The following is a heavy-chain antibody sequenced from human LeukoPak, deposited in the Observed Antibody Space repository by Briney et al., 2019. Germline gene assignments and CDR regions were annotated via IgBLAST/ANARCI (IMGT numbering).Heavy chain of an antibody. Sequence: TLSLTCAVSGGSISSGGYSWSWIRQPPGKGLEWIGYIYYSGSTYYNPSLKSRVTISVDTSKNQFSLKLSSVTAADTAVYYCARVRLRLGELSLRDWGQGTLVTVSS. V-gene: IGHV4-30-4*07. D-gene: IGHD3-16*02. CDR3: ARVRLRLGELSLRD. CDR1: GGSISSGGYS. J-gene: IGHJ4*02. CDR2: IYYSGST.